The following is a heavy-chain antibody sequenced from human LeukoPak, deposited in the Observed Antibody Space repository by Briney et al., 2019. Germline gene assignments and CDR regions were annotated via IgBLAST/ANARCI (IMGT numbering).Heavy chain of an antibody. V-gene: IGHV3-53*01. CDR2: IDTGGNI. Sequence: GGFLRLSCAASGLTVSSSYMSWVRQTPGKGLEWVSVIDTGGNIHCADSVKGRFTISRDNSKNTLYLQMNSLRVEDTAIYYCARDHCPDGVCAWGQGTLVTVSS. CDR3: ARDHCPDGVCA. CDR1: GLTVSSSY. J-gene: IGHJ5*02. D-gene: IGHD2-8*01.